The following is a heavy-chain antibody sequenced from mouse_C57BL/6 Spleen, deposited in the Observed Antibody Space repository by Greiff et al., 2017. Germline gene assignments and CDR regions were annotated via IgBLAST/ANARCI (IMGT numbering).Heavy chain of an antibody. CDR2: ISYDGSN. V-gene: IGHV3-6*01. D-gene: IGHD4-1*01. J-gene: IGHJ4*01. CDR1: GYSITSGYY. Sequence: ESGPGLVKPSQSLSLTCSVTGYSITSGYYWNWIRQFPGNKLEWMGYISYDGSNNYNPSLKNRISITRDTSKNQFFLKLNSVTTEDTATYYCAREDWDSYYAMDYWGQGTSVTVSS. CDR3: AREDWDSYYAMDY.